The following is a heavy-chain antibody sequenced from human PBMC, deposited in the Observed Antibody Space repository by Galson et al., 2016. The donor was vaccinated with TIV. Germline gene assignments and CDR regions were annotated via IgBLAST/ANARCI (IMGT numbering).Heavy chain of an antibody. Sequence: LSLTCSVSGGSMNSGVYYWTWIRQPPGKGLEWIGSIYYSEIIYYNPPLKSRVITSVDTSKNQFSLMVSSVTAADTAVYYCARGLRGTSPDANNWFDPWGQGTLVTVSS. CDR1: GGSMNSGVYY. J-gene: IGHJ5*02. D-gene: IGHD3-16*01. CDR2: IYYSEII. V-gene: IGHV4-30-4*08. CDR3: ARGLRGTSPDANNWFDP.